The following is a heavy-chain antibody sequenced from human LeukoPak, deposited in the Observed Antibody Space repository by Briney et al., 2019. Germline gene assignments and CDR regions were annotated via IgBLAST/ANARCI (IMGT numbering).Heavy chain of an antibody. V-gene: IGHV6-1*01. J-gene: IGHJ4*02. Sequence: SQTLSLTSAISGDTVSSDSAAWSWVRHSPSRCLEWLGRIYYRSTWYTQSAPSVKTRITINPDTSKNQFSLQVNSLSPEDSVVYYCARGFLNLSFDSWGQGTLVTVSS. CDR1: GDTVSSDSAA. D-gene: IGHD6-25*01. CDR2: IYYRSTWYT. CDR3: ARGFLNLSFDS.